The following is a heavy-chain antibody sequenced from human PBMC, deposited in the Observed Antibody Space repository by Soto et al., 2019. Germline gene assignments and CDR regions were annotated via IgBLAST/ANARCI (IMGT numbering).Heavy chain of an antibody. D-gene: IGHD3-16*01. CDR3: ARDPWAADY. V-gene: IGHV3-66*01. Sequence: EVQLVESGGRLVQPGGSLRLSCAASGFTVSTKYMSWVRQAPGKGLEWVSVIYSGGSTFYADSVRGRFTISRDNSKNTVNLQMNSLRPEDTAVYYCARDPWAADYWGQGTLVTVSS. CDR2: IYSGGST. CDR1: GFTVSTKY. J-gene: IGHJ4*02.